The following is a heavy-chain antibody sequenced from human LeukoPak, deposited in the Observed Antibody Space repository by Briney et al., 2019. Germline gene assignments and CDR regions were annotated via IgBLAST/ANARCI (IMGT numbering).Heavy chain of an antibody. CDR2: IWYDESNK. Sequence: GGSLRLSCAASGFXFSSYGIHWVRQAPGKGLEWVAVIWYDESNKYYADSVKGRFTISRENSKNTLYLQMNSLRAEDTAVYYCARSSDDILTGYYNGLLDYWGQGTVVTVSS. V-gene: IGHV3-33*01. J-gene: IGHJ4*02. CDR3: ARSSDDILTGYYNGLLDY. D-gene: IGHD3-9*01. CDR1: GFXFSSYG.